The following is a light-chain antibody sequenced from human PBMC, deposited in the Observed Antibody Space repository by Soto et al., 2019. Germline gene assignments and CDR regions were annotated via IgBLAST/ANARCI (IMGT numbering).Light chain of an antibody. CDR2: GAS. CDR1: QSVSRNY. Sequence: EIVLTQSPGTLSLSPGERATLSCRASQSVSRNYLAWYQQKPGQAPRLLIYGASSRATGIPDRFSSSGSGTDFTLTISRLEPEDFAVYYCQAWTFGQGTKVEIK. CDR3: QAWT. J-gene: IGKJ1*01. V-gene: IGKV3-20*01.